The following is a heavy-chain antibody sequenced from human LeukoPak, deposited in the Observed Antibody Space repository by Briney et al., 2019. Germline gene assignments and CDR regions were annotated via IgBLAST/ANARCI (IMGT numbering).Heavy chain of an antibody. CDR2: VYYSGST. Sequence: KASETLSLTCSVSGDSISTYYWSWIRQPPGKALEWIGYVYYSGSTDYNPSLKSRVTISVDTSKNQFSLNLNSVTAADTAVYYCSASKQLWLRGLFDYWGQGTLVNVST. D-gene: IGHD2-21*01. CDR3: SASKQLWLRGLFDY. J-gene: IGHJ4*02. V-gene: IGHV4-59*01. CDR1: GDSISTYY.